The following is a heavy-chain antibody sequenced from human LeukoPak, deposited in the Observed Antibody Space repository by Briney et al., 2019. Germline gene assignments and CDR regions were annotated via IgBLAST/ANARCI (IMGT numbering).Heavy chain of an antibody. D-gene: IGHD3-22*01. CDR2: ISDSGST. Sequence: PSETLSLTCVVSGGSLSTHHWSWIRQSPGRGLEWIGYISDSGSTNYNPSLKSRVTISVDASKNQFSLKLSSVTAADTAVYYCAREGENPYDSSGYYSSGYNYWGQGTLVTVSS. V-gene: IGHV4-59*11. J-gene: IGHJ4*02. CDR3: AREGENPYDSSGYYSSGYNY. CDR1: GGSLSTHH.